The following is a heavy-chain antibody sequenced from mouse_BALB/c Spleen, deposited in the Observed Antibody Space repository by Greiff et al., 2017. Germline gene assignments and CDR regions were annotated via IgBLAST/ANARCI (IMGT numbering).Heavy chain of an antibody. CDR3: ARGGETARATSYYYAMDY. V-gene: IGHV5-6-5*01. J-gene: IGHJ4*01. CDR2: ISSGGST. Sequence: EVKLVESGGGLVKPGGSLKLSCAASGFTFSSYAMSWVRQTPEKRLEWVASISSGGSTYYPDSVKGRFTISRDNARNILYLQMSSLRSEDTAMYYCARGGETARATSYYYAMDYWGQGTTLTVSS. D-gene: IGHD3-2*01. CDR1: GFTFSSYA.